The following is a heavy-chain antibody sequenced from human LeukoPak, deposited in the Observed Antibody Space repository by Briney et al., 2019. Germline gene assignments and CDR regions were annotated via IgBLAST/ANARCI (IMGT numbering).Heavy chain of an antibody. V-gene: IGHV3-48*03. D-gene: IGHD6-19*01. CDR2: ISSSGSTI. J-gene: IGHJ4*02. CDR3: ARKSSGGAFDH. CDR1: GFTFSSYE. Sequence: PGGSLRLSCAASGFTFSSYEMNWVRQAPGKGLEWVSYISSSGSTIYYADSVKGRFTISRDNAKNSLYLQMNSLRAEDTAVYYCARKSSGGAFDHWGQGTLVTVSS.